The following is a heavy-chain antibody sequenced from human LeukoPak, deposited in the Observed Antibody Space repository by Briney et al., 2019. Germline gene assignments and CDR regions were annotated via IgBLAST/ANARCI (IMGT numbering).Heavy chain of an antibody. V-gene: IGHV3-23*01. D-gene: IGHD3-22*01. CDR3: AKSRAPRYYYDSSGYSR. CDR1: GFTFSSYA. CDR2: ISGSGGST. Sequence: GGSLRLSCAASGFTFSSYAMSWVRQAPGKGLEWVSAISGSGGSTYYADSVKGRFTISRDNSKNTLYLQMNSLRAEDTAIYYCAKSRAPRYYYDSSGYSRWGQGTLVTVSS. J-gene: IGHJ4*02.